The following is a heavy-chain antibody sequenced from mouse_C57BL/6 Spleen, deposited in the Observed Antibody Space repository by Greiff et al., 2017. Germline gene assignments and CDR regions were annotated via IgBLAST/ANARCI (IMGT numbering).Heavy chain of an antibody. CDR3: AKPVCYYRGNKDYYAMDD. CDR2: IWGDGST. D-gene: IGHD1-1*01. Sequence: VKLVESGPGLVAPSQSLSITCTVSGFSLTSYGVSWVRQPPGKGLEWLGVIWGDGSTNYHSALISRLSISKDNSKSQVFLNLNSLQTDDTATYYCAKPVCYYRGNKDYYAMDDWGQGTSVTVSS. V-gene: IGHV2-3*01. J-gene: IGHJ4*01. CDR1: GFSLTSYG.